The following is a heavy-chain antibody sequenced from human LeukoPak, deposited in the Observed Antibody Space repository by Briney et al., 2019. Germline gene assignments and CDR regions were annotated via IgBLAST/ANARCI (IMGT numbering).Heavy chain of an antibody. CDR1: GFTFSSYA. V-gene: IGHV3-23*01. CDR3: AKDRIGSSWGDFDY. CDR2: ISGSGGST. Sequence: GTSLRLSCAASGFTFSSYAMSWVRQAPGKGLEWVSAISGSGGSTYYADSVKGRFTISRDNSKNTLYLQMNSLRAEDTAVYYCAKDRIGSSWGDFDYWGQGTLVTVSS. D-gene: IGHD6-13*01. J-gene: IGHJ4*02.